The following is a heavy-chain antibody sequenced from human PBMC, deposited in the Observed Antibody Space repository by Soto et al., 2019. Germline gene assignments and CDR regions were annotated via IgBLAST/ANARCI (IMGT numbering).Heavy chain of an antibody. V-gene: IGHV3-21*01. CDR2: ISSSGSYI. J-gene: IGHJ6*02. CDR3: ARVQNPGRWVDGMDV. Sequence: GGSLRLSCAASGFTFSTYGMNWVRQAPGKGLEWVSSISSSGSYIYYADSVKCRFTISRDNAKNSLYLQMNSLRAEDTAVYYCARVQNPGRWVDGMDVWGQGTTVT. D-gene: IGHD2-15*01. CDR1: GFTFSTYG.